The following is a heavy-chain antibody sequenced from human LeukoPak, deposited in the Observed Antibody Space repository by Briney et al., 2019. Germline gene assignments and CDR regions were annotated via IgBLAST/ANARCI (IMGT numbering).Heavy chain of an antibody. D-gene: IGHD6-19*01. CDR3: AKDQYSSGWPDAQDY. V-gene: IGHV3-23*01. J-gene: IGHJ4*02. CDR2: ISGSGGST. CDR1: GFTFSSYA. Sequence: PGGSLRLSCAASGFTFSSYAMSWDRQAPGKGLEWVSAISGSGGSTYYADSVKGRFTISRDNSKNTLYLQMNSLRAEDTAVYYCAKDQYSSGWPDAQDYWGQGTLVTVSS.